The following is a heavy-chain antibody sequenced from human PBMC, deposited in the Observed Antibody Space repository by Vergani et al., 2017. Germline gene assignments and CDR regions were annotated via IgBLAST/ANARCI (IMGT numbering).Heavy chain of an antibody. CDR2: IYYSGST. J-gene: IGHJ6*02. CDR3: AKVDCSSTSCYGFLSHYYYYGMDV. Sequence: QLQLQESGPGLVKPSETLSLTCAVYGGSFSGYYWSWIRQPPGXGLEWIGSIYYSGSTYYNPSLKSRVTISVDTSKNQFSLKLSSVTAADTAVYYCAKVDCSSTSCYGFLSHYYYYGMDVWGQGTTVTVSS. D-gene: IGHD2-2*01. CDR1: GGSFSGYY. V-gene: IGHV4-39*01.